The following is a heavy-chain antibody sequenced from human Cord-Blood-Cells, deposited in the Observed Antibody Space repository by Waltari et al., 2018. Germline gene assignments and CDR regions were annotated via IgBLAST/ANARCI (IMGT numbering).Heavy chain of an antibody. CDR3: ATDFLESDYYGSGSYYYFDY. D-gene: IGHD3-10*01. CDR1: GYTLTELS. Sequence: QVQLVQSGAEVKKPGASVKVSCKVSGYTLTELSMHWVRQAPGKGLEWMGVLDPEDGETIYAQKCQGRGTMTEDTSTDTAYMELSSLRSEDTAVYYCATDFLESDYYGSGSYYYFDYWGQGTLVTVSS. CDR2: LDPEDGET. J-gene: IGHJ4*02. V-gene: IGHV1-24*01.